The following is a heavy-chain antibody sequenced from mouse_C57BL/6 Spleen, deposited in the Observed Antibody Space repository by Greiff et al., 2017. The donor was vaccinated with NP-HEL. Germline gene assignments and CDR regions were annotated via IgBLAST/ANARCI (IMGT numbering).Heavy chain of an antibody. J-gene: IGHJ4*01. CDR2: IYPGSGNT. CDR3: AREGPYYYGSRDAMEG. D-gene: IGHD1-1*01. Sequence: QVQLQQSGAELVKPGASVKISCKASGYAFSSYWMNWVKQRPGQGLEWIARIYPGSGNTYYNEKFKGKATLTAEKSSSTAYMQLSSLTSEDSAVYFCAREGPYYYGSRDAMEGRGQGASVTVAS. V-gene: IGHV1-76*01. CDR1: GYAFSSYW.